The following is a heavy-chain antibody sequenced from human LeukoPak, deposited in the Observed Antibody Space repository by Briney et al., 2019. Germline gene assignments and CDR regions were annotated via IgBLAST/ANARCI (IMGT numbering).Heavy chain of an antibody. Sequence: GGSLRLSCAGSGFTFSTHGMNWVRQAPGKGLEWVSGISGTGDSTYYADSVKGRFTISRDNSKNTLYLQMNSLRAEDTAVYYCAKGRRGYSIYYFDYWGQGTLVTVSS. J-gene: IGHJ4*02. CDR2: ISGTGDST. CDR3: AKGRRGYSIYYFDY. V-gene: IGHV3-23*01. CDR1: GFTFSTHG. D-gene: IGHD6-25*01.